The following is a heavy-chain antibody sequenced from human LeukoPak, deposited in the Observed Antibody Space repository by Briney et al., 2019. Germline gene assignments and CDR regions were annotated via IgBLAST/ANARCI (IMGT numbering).Heavy chain of an antibody. V-gene: IGHV3-23*01. D-gene: IGHD3-3*01. CDR1: GFTFSNYA. Sequence: PGGSPRLSCTASGFTFSNYAMSWVRQAPGKGLEWVSAISGSGGSTYYADSVKGRFTISRDNSKNTLYLQMNSLRAEDTAIYYCAKLPDFGVGYYYYYMDVWGKGTTVTVSS. J-gene: IGHJ6*03. CDR3: AKLPDFGVGYYYYYMDV. CDR2: ISGSGGST.